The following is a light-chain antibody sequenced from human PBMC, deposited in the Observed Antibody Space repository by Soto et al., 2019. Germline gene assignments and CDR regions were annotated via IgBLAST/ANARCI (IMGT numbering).Light chain of an antibody. J-gene: IGKJ5*01. CDR1: QGVSSK. Sequence: ETVMAQSPSTLSVSPGETATISCRASQGVSSKVAWYQQKPGQGPRLLIHSASTRATGIPARFSGSGSGTDFTLTISSLQSEDFAVYYCQQYNNWPPITFGQGTRLEI. V-gene: IGKV3-15*01. CDR2: SAS. CDR3: QQYNNWPPIT.